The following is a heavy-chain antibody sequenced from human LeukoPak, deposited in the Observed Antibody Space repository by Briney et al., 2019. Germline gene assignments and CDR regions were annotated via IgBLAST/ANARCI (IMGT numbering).Heavy chain of an antibody. CDR2: IDYRGST. V-gene: IGHV4-59*01. J-gene: IGHJ3*02. CDR3: ARSRSGYSYDHAAFDI. D-gene: IGHD5-18*01. CDR1: GGSISSYY. Sequence: SETLSLTCTVSGGSISSYYWSWIRQPPGKGLEWIAYIDYRGSTTYNPSLKSRVTISVDTSRTQFSLKLSSVTAADTAVYYCARSRSGYSYDHAAFDIWGQGTMVTASS.